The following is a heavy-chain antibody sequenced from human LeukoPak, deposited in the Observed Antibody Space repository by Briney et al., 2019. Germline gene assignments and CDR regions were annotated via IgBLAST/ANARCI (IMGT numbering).Heavy chain of an antibody. CDR2: MNPNSGNT. J-gene: IGHJ4*02. V-gene: IGHV1-8*01. CDR1: GYTFTSYD. Sequence: GASVKVSCKASGYTFTSYDINWVRQATGQGLEWMGWMNPNSGNTGYAQKFQGRVTMTRNTSISTAYMELSSLRSEDTAVYYCARCVVRGVIDRFDYWGQGTLVTVSS. CDR3: ARCVVRGVIDRFDY. D-gene: IGHD3-10*01.